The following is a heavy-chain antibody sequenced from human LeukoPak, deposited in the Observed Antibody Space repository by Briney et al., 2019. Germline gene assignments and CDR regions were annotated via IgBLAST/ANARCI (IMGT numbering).Heavy chain of an antibody. CDR2: INHSGST. CDR1: GFTFSSYS. Sequence: GSLRLSCAASGFTFSSYSMNWVRQPPGKGLEWIGEINHSGSTNYNPSLKSRVSISVDTSKSQFSLKLNSVTAADTAVYYCARAPGAAIDWGQGTLVTVSS. V-gene: IGHV4-34*01. J-gene: IGHJ4*02. CDR3: ARAPGAAID. D-gene: IGHD2-2*01.